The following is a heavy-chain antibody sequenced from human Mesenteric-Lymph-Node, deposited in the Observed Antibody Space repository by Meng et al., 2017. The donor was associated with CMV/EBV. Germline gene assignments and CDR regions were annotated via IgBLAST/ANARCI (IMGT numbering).Heavy chain of an antibody. D-gene: IGHD2-21*01. CDR3: ARDGLSAFCGGDCPYYFDS. Sequence: GGSLRLSCAASGFAVSSYSMNWVRQAPGKGLEWVSSISSDSSHINDADSVRGRFTISRDNAKNSLYLQMNSLRAEDTAVYYCARDGLSAFCGGDCPYYFDSWGQGTLVTVSS. V-gene: IGHV3-21*01. J-gene: IGHJ4*02. CDR2: ISSDSSHI. CDR1: GFAVSSYS.